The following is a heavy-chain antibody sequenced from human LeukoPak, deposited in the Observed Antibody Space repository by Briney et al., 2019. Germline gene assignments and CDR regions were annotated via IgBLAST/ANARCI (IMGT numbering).Heavy chain of an antibody. CDR1: GFTFSSYE. Sequence: GGSLRLSCAASGFTFSSYEMNWVRQAPGKGLEWVSYISSSGSTIYYADSVKGRFTISRDNATNSLYLQMNSLRAEDTAVYYCARDRVAGKGDYFDYWGQGTLVTVSS. J-gene: IGHJ4*02. CDR3: ARDRVAGKGDYFDY. CDR2: ISSSGSTI. D-gene: IGHD6-19*01. V-gene: IGHV3-48*03.